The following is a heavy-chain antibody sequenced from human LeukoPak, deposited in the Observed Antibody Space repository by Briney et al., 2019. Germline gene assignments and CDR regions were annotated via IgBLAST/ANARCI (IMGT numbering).Heavy chain of an antibody. D-gene: IGHD3-10*01. CDR3: AKEGYYGSGSYPSFSYNWFDP. J-gene: IGHJ5*02. V-gene: IGHV3-23*01. CDR1: GFTFSSYA. Sequence: PGGSLRLSCAASGFTFSSYAMSWVRQAPGKGLEWVSAISGSGGSTYYADSVKGRFTISRDNSKNTLYLQMNSLRAEDTAVYYCAKEGYYGSGSYPSFSYNWFDPWGQGTLVTVSS. CDR2: ISGSGGST.